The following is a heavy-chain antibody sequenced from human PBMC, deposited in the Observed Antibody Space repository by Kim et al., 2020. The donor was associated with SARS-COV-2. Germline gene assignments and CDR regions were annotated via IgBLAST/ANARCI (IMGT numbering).Heavy chain of an antibody. J-gene: IGHJ4*02. Sequence: RFTISRDDSKNTLYLQMNSLKTEDTAVYYCTTHRPYYYDSSGYFEENLDYWGQGTLVTVSS. D-gene: IGHD3-22*01. V-gene: IGHV3-15*01. CDR3: TTHRPYYYDSSGYFEENLDY.